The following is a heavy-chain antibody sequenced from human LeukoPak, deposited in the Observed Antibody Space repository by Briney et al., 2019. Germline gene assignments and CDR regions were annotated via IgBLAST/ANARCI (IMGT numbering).Heavy chain of an antibody. CDR1: GFTFSNYA. CDR2: LSGSGATT. V-gene: IGHV3-23*01. J-gene: IGHJ4*02. CDR3: ARGLYYYYDSSGYLYY. D-gene: IGHD3-22*01. Sequence: GGSLRLSCAASGFTFSNYAMIWVRQAPGKGLEWVSGLSGSGATTYYADSVKGRFTISRDNSKKTLYLQMNSLRAEDTAVYYCARGLYYYYDSSGYLYYWGQGTLVTVSS.